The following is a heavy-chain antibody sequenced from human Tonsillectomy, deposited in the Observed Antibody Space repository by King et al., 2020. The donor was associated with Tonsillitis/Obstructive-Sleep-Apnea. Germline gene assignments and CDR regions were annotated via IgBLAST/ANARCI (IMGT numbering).Heavy chain of an antibody. CDR1: GFSFSTSGVG. J-gene: IGHJ2*01. V-gene: IGHV2-5*02. Sequence: TLKESGPTLVKPTQTLTLTCTFSGFSFSTSGVGVGWIRQPPGKALEWLTVIYWVDDKRYSPSLTSRDTITKDTTKNQVVLTMTNMDPVDTATYYCAHCGADYGDYGGYGDLGGRGTRVTVST. CDR2: IYWVDDK. CDR3: AHCGADYGDYGGYGDL. D-gene: IGHD4-17*01.